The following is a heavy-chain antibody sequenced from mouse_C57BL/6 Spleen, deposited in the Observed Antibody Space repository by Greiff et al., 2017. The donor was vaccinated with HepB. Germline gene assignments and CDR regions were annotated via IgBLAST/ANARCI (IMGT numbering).Heavy chain of an antibody. CDR3: AHYYGSSYSY. V-gene: IGHV1-26*01. CDR1: GYTFTDYY. Sequence: VQLQQSGPELVKPGASVKISCKASGYTFTDYYMNWVKQSHGKSLEWIGDINPNNGGTSYNQKFKGKATLTVDKSSSTAYMELRSLTSEDSAVYYCAHYYGSSYSYWGQGTTLTVSS. D-gene: IGHD1-1*01. J-gene: IGHJ2*01. CDR2: INPNNGGT.